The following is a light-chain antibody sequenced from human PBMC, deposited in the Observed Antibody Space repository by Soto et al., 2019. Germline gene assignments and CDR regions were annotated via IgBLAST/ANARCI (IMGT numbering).Light chain of an antibody. CDR1: QSISIW. J-gene: IGKJ1*01. V-gene: IGKV1-5*01. Sequence: DIQMSQSPSTLSASVGDRVTITCRASQSISIWLAWDQEKPGQAPKLLIYDASSLESGVPSRFSGSGSGTEFTLTISSLQPDDFATYSCQQYNDYVGTFGQGTKVDIK. CDR3: QQYNDYVGT. CDR2: DAS.